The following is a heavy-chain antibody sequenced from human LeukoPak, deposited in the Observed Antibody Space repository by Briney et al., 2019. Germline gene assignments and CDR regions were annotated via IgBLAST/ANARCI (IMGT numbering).Heavy chain of an antibody. D-gene: IGHD3-10*01. J-gene: IGHJ6*03. V-gene: IGHV1-46*01. Sequence: VASVKVSCKASGYTFTSYYMHWVRQAPGQGLEWMGIINPSGGSTSYAQEFQGRVTMTRDTSTSTVYMELSSLRSEDTAVYYCARDIGGSGSLAYYYYMDVWGKGTTVTASS. CDR1: GYTFTSYY. CDR2: INPSGGST. CDR3: ARDIGGSGSLAYYYYMDV.